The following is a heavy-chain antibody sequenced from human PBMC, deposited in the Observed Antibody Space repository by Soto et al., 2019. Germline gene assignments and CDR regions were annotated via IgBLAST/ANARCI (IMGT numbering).Heavy chain of an antibody. CDR3: AKDRQSSGYYPSLDAFDI. CDR1: GFTFDDYT. J-gene: IGHJ3*02. D-gene: IGHD3-22*01. CDR2: ISWDGGST. Sequence: GESLKISCAASGFTFDDYTMHWVRQAPGKGLEWVSLISWDGGSTYYADSVKGRFTISRDNSKNSLYLQMNSLRTEDTALYYCAKDRQSSGYYPSLDAFDIWGQGTMVTVSS. V-gene: IGHV3-43*01.